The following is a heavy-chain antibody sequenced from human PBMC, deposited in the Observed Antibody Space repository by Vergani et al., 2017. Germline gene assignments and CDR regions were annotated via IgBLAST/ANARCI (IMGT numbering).Heavy chain of an antibody. CDR2: IYPGDSEV. CDR3: ASGGQGSENGGALQR. D-gene: IGHD3-16*01. V-gene: IGHV5-51*01. J-gene: IGHJ3*01. Sequence: ETQLVQSGSETTKPRESLTISCQAFGYIFSNFWIGWVRQRHGRGLEWMGIIYPGDSEVKSNPTFRGLVIFSVETAVYTAYLQWRSLQASDTATYFCASGGQGSENGGALQRWGQGTIITVSS. CDR1: GYIFSNFW.